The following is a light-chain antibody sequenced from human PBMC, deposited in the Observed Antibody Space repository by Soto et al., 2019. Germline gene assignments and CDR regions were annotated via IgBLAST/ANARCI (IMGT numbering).Light chain of an antibody. CDR2: DSS. CDR3: QQYGSSGT. Sequence: VVMTLSLATRSVTTGERATLSCTASQSVTTNFAWYQQKPDQAPSLLIYDSSTRATGVPARFSGSGSGTDFTLTISILEPEDFAVYYCQQYGSSGTFGQGTKVDI. V-gene: IGKV3-15*01. J-gene: IGKJ1*01. CDR1: QSVTTN.